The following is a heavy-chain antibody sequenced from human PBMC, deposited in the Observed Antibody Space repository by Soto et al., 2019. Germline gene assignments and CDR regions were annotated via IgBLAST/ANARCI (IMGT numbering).Heavy chain of an antibody. V-gene: IGHV1-46*01. CDR1: GYTFANYH. CDR2: INPNSGTT. Sequence: ASVKVSCKASGYTFANYHMHWVRQAPGQGLEWMGIINPNSGTTTYAQRFQGRVTMTRDTSTTTVYMELSGLRSVDTAVYYCATVWTVMYTGVQYFFDYWGQGTQVTVSS. D-gene: IGHD1-26*01. CDR3: ATVWTVMYTGVQYFFDY. J-gene: IGHJ4*02.